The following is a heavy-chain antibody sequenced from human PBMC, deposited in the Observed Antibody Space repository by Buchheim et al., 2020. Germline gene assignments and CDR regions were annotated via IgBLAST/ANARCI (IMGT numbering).Heavy chain of an antibody. CDR2: IYNSGST. Sequence: QVQLQESGPGLVKPSETLSLTCTVSGGSISSYYWSWIRQPPGKGLEWIGNIYNSGSTNYNSSLKSRVTISADTSKNQFSLKLRSVTAADAAVYYCSGYRAVAGLRYYFDYWGQGTL. V-gene: IGHV4-59*01. D-gene: IGHD6-19*01. CDR3: SGYRAVAGLRYYFDY. J-gene: IGHJ4*02. CDR1: GGSISSYY.